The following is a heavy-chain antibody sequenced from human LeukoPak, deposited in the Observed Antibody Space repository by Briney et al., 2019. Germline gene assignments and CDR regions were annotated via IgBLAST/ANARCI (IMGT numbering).Heavy chain of an antibody. J-gene: IGHJ4*02. CDR1: GGTFSSYA. D-gene: IGHD3-22*01. CDR3: AREGRGYYDSSGGITDY. V-gene: IGHV1-69*04. CDR2: IIPILGIA. Sequence: SVKVSCKASGGTFSSYAISWVRQAPGQGLEWMGRIIPILGIANYTQKFQGRVTITADKSTSTAYMELSSLRSEDTAVYYCAREGRGYYDSSGGITDYWGQGTLVTVSS.